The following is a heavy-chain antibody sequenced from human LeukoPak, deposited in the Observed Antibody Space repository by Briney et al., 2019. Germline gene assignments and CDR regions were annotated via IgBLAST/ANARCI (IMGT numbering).Heavy chain of an antibody. J-gene: IGHJ5*02. Sequence: AAVTVSCTASGYTFTIYDTNWVRQAPGPGLEWMGWMSPNSGDRGYAQQFHGRVTITRTNSIIRAYMELSSLRSEDTAVYYCARVLCSSTSCYSSPWFDPWGQGTLVTVSS. CDR2: MSPNSGDR. V-gene: IGHV1-8*03. D-gene: IGHD2-2*01. CDR1: GYTFTIYD. CDR3: ARVLCSSTSCYSSPWFDP.